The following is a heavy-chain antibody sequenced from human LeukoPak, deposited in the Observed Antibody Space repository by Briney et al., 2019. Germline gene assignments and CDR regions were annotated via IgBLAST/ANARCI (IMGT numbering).Heavy chain of an antibody. D-gene: IGHD3-16*01. V-gene: IGHV3-21*01. J-gene: IGHJ5*02. Sequence: PGGSLRLSCAASGLTFSSYSMNWVRQAPGKGLEWVSSISSSSSYIYYADSVKGRFTISRDNAKNSLYLQMNSLRAEDTAVYYCARDQGSPDGGGLKFDPWGQGTLVTVSS. CDR1: GLTFSSYS. CDR2: ISSSSSYI. CDR3: ARDQGSPDGGGLKFDP.